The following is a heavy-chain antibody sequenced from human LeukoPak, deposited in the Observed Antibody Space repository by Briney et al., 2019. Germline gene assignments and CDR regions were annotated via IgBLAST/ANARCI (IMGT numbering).Heavy chain of an antibody. D-gene: IGHD3-3*01. V-gene: IGHV4-34*01. Sequence: SETLSLTCAVYGGPFSGYYWSWIRQPPGKGLEWIGEINHSGSTNYNPSLKSRVTISVDTSKNQFSLKLRSVTAADTAVYYCARGHFDFWSGYLVWFDPWGQGTLVTVSS. CDR2: INHSGST. J-gene: IGHJ5*02. CDR3: ARGHFDFWSGYLVWFDP. CDR1: GGPFSGYY.